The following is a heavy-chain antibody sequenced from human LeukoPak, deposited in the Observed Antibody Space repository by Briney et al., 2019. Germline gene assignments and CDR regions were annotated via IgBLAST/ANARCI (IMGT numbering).Heavy chain of an antibody. J-gene: IGHJ4*02. D-gene: IGHD3-16*01. Sequence: GGSLRLSCAASGFTFSSYAMSWVRQAPGKGREWVSAITGSGGSTYYADSVKGRFTISRDNSKNTLYLQMNSLRAEDTAVYYCAKDLSRRYYDVYYFDYWGQGTLVTVSS. V-gene: IGHV3-23*01. CDR3: AKDLSRRYYDVYYFDY. CDR2: ITGSGGST. CDR1: GFTFSSYA.